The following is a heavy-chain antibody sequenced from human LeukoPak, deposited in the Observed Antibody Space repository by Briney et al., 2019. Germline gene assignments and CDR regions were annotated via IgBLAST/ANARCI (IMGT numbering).Heavy chain of an antibody. CDR2: INWNGGST. CDR1: GFTFDDYG. J-gene: IGHJ6*03. V-gene: IGHV3-20*04. CDR3: ARDRGPYGAWDYYMDV. D-gene: IGHD4-17*01. Sequence: GESLRLSCAASGFTFDDYGMSWVRQAPGKGLEWVSGINWNGGSTGYADSVKGRFTISRDNAKNSLYLQMNSLRAEDTALYYCARDRGPYGAWDYYMDVWGKGTTVTVSS.